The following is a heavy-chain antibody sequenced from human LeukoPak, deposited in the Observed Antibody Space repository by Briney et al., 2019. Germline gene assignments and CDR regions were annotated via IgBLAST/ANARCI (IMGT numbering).Heavy chain of an antibody. V-gene: IGHV3-48*01. D-gene: IGHD3-3*01. J-gene: IGHJ5*02. CDR2: ISSSSSTI. CDR3: ARDYRITIFGGLNWFDP. Sequence: SGGSLRLSCAASGFTFSSYSMNWVRQAPGKGLEWVSYISSSSSTIYYADSVKGRFTISRDNAKNSLYLQMNSLRAEDTAVYYCARDYRITIFGGLNWFDPWGQGTLVTVSS. CDR1: GFTFSSYS.